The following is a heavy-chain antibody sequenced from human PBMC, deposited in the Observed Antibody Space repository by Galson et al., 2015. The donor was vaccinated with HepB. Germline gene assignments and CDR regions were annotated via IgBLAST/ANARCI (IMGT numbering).Heavy chain of an antibody. CDR3: ARVGSSWLAQYWYFDL. V-gene: IGHV4-61*08. D-gene: IGHD6-13*01. CDR1: GGSISSGDYY. J-gene: IGHJ2*01. CDR2: IYYSGST. Sequence: ETLSLTCTVSGGSISSGDYYWSWIRQPSGKGLEWIGYIYYSGSTNYNPSLKSRVTISVDTSKNQFSLKLSSVTAADTAVYYCARVGSSWLAQYWYFDLWGRGTLVTVSS.